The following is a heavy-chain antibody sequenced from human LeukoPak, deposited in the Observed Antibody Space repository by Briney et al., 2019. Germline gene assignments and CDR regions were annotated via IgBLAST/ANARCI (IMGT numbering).Heavy chain of an antibody. CDR3: TRPLGGGALSTPEEG. J-gene: IGHJ4*02. V-gene: IGHV3-73*01. CDR1: GFTFSGSA. CDR2: IRSKANSYAT. Sequence: GGSLRLSCAASGFTFSGSAMHWVRQASGKGLEWVGRIRSKANSYATAYAASVKGRFTISRDDSKNTAYLQMNSLKTEDTAVYYCTRPLGGGALSTPEEGWGQGTLVTVSS. D-gene: IGHD2-21*01.